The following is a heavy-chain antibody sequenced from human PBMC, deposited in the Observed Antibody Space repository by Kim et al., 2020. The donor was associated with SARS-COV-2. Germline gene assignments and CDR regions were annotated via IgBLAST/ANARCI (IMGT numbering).Heavy chain of an antibody. CDR2: IYSGGST. Sequence: GGSLRLSCAASGFTVSSNYMSWVRQAPGKGLEWVSVIYSGGSTYYADSVKGRFTISRDNSKNTLYLQMNSLRAEDTAVYYCARGVPVKLGVDSSGYYHDYWGQGTLVTVSS. CDR1: GFTVSSNY. J-gene: IGHJ4*02. V-gene: IGHV3-53*01. D-gene: IGHD3-22*01. CDR3: ARGVPVKLGVDSSGYYHDY.